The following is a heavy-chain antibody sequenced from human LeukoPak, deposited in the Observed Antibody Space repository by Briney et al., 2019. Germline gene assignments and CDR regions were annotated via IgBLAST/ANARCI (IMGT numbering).Heavy chain of an antibody. J-gene: IGHJ4*02. CDR3: AKMENYESSGPSYFDY. V-gene: IGHV3-23*01. CDR2: ISGGGRST. Sequence: GGSLRLSCATSGFTFSSFGMSWVRQAPGQGLEWAAAISGGGRSTYYADSVKGRFTISRDNSKNTLYLQMNSLSAEDTAVYFCAKMENYESSGPSYFDYWGQGTLVTVSS. D-gene: IGHD3-22*01. CDR1: GFTFSSFG.